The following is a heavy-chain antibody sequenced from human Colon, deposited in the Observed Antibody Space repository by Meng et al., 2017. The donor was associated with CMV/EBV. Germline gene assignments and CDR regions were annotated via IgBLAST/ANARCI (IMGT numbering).Heavy chain of an antibody. CDR2: ISTQSLTT. J-gene: IGHJ3*02. Sequence: GESLKISCVASGFTLSSYDMHWVRQAPGKGLEWISHISTQSLTTVYADSVKGRFNISRDNARDSLYLQMNTLRVEDTAVYYCARDSGDRPVITPEDSAFDIWGQGTMVTVSS. CDR1: GFTLSSYD. CDR3: ARDSGDRPVITPEDSAFDI. V-gene: IGHV3-48*03. D-gene: IGHD4-23*01.